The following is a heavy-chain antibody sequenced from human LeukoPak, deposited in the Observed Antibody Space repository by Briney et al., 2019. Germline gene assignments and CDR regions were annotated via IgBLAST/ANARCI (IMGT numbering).Heavy chain of an antibody. D-gene: IGHD3-3*01. J-gene: IGHJ4*02. CDR2: ISAYNGNT. CDR3: ARNDFWSGYCDY. Sequence: ASVKVSCKASGCTFTSYGIGWVQQAPGQGLEWMGWISAYNGNTNYAQKLQGRVTMTTDTSTSTAYMELRSLRSDDTAVYYCARNDFWSGYCDYWGQGTLVTVSS. V-gene: IGHV1-18*01. CDR1: GCTFTSYG.